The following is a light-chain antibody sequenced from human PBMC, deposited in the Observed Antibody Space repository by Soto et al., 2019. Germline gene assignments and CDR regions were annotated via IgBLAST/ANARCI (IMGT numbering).Light chain of an antibody. Sequence: QPALPKPASVHGFHGQSITISRDRTGSDVGAYNLVSWYQQHPGKAPKLIICEVNTRPSGISNRFSGSKSGDTASLTISGLQAEDEADYFCCSYAGTVAYVFGTGTKVTVL. CDR1: GSDVGAYNL. J-gene: IGLJ1*01. V-gene: IGLV2-23*02. CDR2: EVN. CDR3: CSYAGTVAYV.